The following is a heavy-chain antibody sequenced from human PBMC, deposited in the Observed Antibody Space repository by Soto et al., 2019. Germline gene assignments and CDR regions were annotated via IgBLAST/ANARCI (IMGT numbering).Heavy chain of an antibody. CDR1: GFTFSSYA. CDR2: ISGSGGST. Sequence: PGGSLRLSCAASGFTFSSYAMSWVRQAPGKGLEWVSAISGSGGSTYYADSVKGRFTISRDNSKNTLYLRMNSLRAEDTAVYYCAKDCTCGSTSCYGYYFDYWGQGTLVTVSS. CDR3: AKDCTCGSTSCYGYYFDY. J-gene: IGHJ4*02. V-gene: IGHV3-23*01. D-gene: IGHD2-2*01.